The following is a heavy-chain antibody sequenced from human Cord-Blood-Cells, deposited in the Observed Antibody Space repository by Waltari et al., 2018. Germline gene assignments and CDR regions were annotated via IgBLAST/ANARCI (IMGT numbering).Heavy chain of an antibody. D-gene: IGHD1-7*01. V-gene: IGHV6-1*01. Sequence: QVQLQQSGPGLVKPSQTLSLTCAISGASVSSNSAAWNWIRQSPSRGLEWLGRNDDRSKWYNDYAVSVKKRITINPDTSKNQFSLQLNSVTPEDTAVYYCARMYWNYNWFDPWGQGTLVTVSS. CDR3: ARMYWNYNWFDP. CDR1: GASVSSNSAA. CDR2: NDDRSKWYN. J-gene: IGHJ5*02.